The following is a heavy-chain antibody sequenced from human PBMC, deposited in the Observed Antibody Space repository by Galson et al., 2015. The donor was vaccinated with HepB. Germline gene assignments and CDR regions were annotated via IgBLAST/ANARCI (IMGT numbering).Heavy chain of an antibody. Sequence: SVKVSCKASGYTFTSYGISWVRQAPGQGLEWMGRISAYNGNTNYAQKLQGRVTMTTDTSTSTAYMELRSLRSDDTAVEYCARIGEYSSGSYYHLLGMDVCGQGTKVTVSS. V-gene: IGHV1-18*01. CDR1: GYTFTSYG. D-gene: IGHD3-10*01. CDR2: ISAYNGNT. CDR3: ARIGEYSSGSYYHLLGMDV. J-gene: IGHJ6*01.